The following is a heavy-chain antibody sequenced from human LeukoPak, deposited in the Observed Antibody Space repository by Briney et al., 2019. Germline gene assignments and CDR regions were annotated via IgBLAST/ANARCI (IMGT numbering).Heavy chain of an antibody. D-gene: IGHD2-2*01. CDR3: ARGRHQLLISFGWNWGAFDI. CDR1: GGSISSGGYS. V-gene: IGHV4-30-2*01. Sequence: SQTLSLTCAVSGGSISSGGYSWSWIRRPPGKGLEWIGEINHSGSTHYNPSLKSRVTISVDTSKNQFSLKLSSVTAADTAVYYCARGRHQLLISFGWNWGAFDIWGQGTMVTVSS. CDR2: INHSGST. J-gene: IGHJ3*02.